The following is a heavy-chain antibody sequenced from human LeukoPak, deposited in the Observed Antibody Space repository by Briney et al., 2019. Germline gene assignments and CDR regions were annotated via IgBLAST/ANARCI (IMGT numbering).Heavy chain of an antibody. CDR2: INPSGGST. CDR1: GYTFTSYY. Sequence: ASVKVSCKASGYTFTSYYMHWVRQAPGQGLEWMGIINPSGGSTSYAQKFQGRVTMTRDMSTSTVYMELSSLRSEDTAVYYCAITFYGSGNDGAFDIWGQGTMVTVSS. CDR3: AITFYGSGNDGAFDI. J-gene: IGHJ3*02. V-gene: IGHV1-46*01. D-gene: IGHD3-10*01.